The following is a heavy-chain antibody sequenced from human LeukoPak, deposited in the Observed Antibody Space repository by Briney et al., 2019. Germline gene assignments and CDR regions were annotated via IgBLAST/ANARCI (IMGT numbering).Heavy chain of an antibody. V-gene: IGHV3-30-3*01. Sequence: GRSLRLSCAASGFTFSSYAVHWVRQAPGKGLEWVAVISYDGSNKYYADSVKGRFTISRDNSKNTLYLQMNSLRAEDTAVYYCARDRWAGYDFWSGYFGDPWGQGTLVTVSS. J-gene: IGHJ5*02. CDR3: ARDRWAGYDFWSGYFGDP. CDR1: GFTFSSYA. CDR2: ISYDGSNK. D-gene: IGHD3-3*01.